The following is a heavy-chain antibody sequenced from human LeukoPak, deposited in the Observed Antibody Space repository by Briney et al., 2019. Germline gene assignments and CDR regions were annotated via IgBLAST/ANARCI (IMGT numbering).Heavy chain of an antibody. CDR1: EYTLTELS. J-gene: IGHJ3*02. V-gene: IGHV1-24*01. CDR2: FDPEDGEI. Sequence: ASVKVSCKVSEYTLTELSMHWVRQAPGKGLEWLGGFDPEDGEIIYAQKFQGRVTMSDDTSTDTAYMELGSLRSDDTAVYYCAADRGDYSGSYSTAFDIRGQGTMVTVTS. D-gene: IGHD1-26*01. CDR3: AADRGDYSGSYSTAFDI.